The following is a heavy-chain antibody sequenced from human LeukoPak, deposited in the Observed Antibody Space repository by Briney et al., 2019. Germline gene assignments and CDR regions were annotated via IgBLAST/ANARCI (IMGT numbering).Heavy chain of an antibody. J-gene: IGHJ4*02. V-gene: IGHV1-2*02. Sequence: ASVKVSCKASGYIFTGYSIHWIRQAPGQGLEWMGWINPNSGGTNYPQKFQGRVTMTRDTSISTAYMELSRLRSDDTAVYYCARDRLVYGDYVEFDYWGQGTLITVSS. CDR2: INPNSGGT. CDR1: GYIFTGYS. CDR3: ARDRLVYGDYVEFDY. D-gene: IGHD4-17*01.